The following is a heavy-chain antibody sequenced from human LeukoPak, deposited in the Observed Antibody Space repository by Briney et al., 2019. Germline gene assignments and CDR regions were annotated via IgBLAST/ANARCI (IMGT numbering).Heavy chain of an antibody. V-gene: IGHV3-53*01. J-gene: IGHJ6*02. D-gene: IGHD2-2*01. CDR1: GFTVSSNY. Sequence: GRSLRLSCAASGFTVSSNYMSWVRQAPGKGLEWVSVIYSGGSTYYADSVKGRFTISRDNSKNTLYLQMNSLRAEDTAVYYCARDRVPADRSYYYYGMDVWGQGTTVTVSS. CDR2: IYSGGST. CDR3: ARDRVPADRSYYYYGMDV.